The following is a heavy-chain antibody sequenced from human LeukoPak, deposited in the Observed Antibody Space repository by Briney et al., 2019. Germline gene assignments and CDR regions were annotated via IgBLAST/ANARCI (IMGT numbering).Heavy chain of an antibody. Sequence: GRSLRLSCAASGFTFSSYAMHWVRQAPGKGLEWVSSISSSSSYIYYADSVKGRFTISRDNAKNSLYLQMNSLRAEDTAVYYCARDQLGGFDYWGQGTLVTVSS. V-gene: IGHV3-21*01. CDR3: ARDQLGGFDY. D-gene: IGHD5-18*01. CDR2: ISSSSSYI. J-gene: IGHJ4*02. CDR1: GFTFSSYA.